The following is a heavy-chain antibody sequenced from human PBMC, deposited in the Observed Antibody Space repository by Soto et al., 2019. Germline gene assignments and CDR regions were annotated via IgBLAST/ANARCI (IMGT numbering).Heavy chain of an antibody. D-gene: IGHD4-17*01. J-gene: IGHJ4*02. CDR2: IYYSGST. V-gene: IGHV4-39*01. CDR3: ARQRATVTDFDY. Sequence: PSETLSLTCTVSGGSISSSSYYWGWIRQPPGKGLEWIGSIYYSGSTYYNPSLKSRVTISVDTSKNQFSLKLSPVTAADTAVYYCARQRATVTDFDYWGQGTLVTVSS. CDR1: GGSISSSSYY.